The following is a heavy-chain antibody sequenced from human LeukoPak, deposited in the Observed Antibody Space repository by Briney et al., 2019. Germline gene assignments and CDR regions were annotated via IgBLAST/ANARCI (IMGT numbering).Heavy chain of an antibody. CDR2: ISAHNGNA. Sequence: GASVKVSCKASGYTFSSYGISWVRQAPGQGLEWMGRISAHNGNANYAQKFQGRVTMTTDTLATTAYMELRSLRSDDTAVYYCARDLERYYDLEGRSGYWGQGTLDTVSS. J-gene: IGHJ4*02. V-gene: IGHV1-18*01. D-gene: IGHD3-3*01. CDR1: GYTFSSYG. CDR3: ARDLERYYDLEGRSGY.